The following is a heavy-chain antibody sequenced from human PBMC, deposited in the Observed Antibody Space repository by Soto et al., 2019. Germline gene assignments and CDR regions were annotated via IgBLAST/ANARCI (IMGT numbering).Heavy chain of an antibody. CDR3: ATGIPYSSGCFFIY. V-gene: IGHV1-24*01. D-gene: IGHD6-19*01. J-gene: IGHJ4*02. CDR1: GYTLTELS. Sequence: QVQLVQCGAEVKKPGASVKVSCKVSGYTLTELSMHWVRQAPGKGLEWMGGVDPEDGETIYAQKFQGRVTMTEDTPSDTAYMELSSLISEDTAVYYCATGIPYSSGCFFIYWGQGTLVTVSS. CDR2: VDPEDGET.